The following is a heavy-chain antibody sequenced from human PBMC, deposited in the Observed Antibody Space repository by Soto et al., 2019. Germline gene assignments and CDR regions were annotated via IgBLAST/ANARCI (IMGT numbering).Heavy chain of an antibody. CDR3: ALSFSQTNMAV. CDR1: GYTFTGYY. Sequence: ASVKVSCKASGYTFTGYYLHWVRQAPGQGLEWMGYINPDSGRTRYAQKFQGTVTMTRDTSITTAYLELSSLKYDDSAIFYCALSFSQTNMAVWGQGPSVPVSA. CDR2: INPDSGRT. J-gene: IGHJ6*01. V-gene: IGHV1-2*02.